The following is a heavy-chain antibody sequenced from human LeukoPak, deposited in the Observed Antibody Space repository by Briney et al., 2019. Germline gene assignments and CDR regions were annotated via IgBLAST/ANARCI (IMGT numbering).Heavy chain of an antibody. CDR1: GLSLTTSGVG. Sequence: SGPTLVNPTQTLTLTCTFSGLSLTTSGVGVGWFRQPPGKALEWLALIYWDDDRRYSPSLKTRLSITKDTSKNQVVLTVTDMDPVDTATYYCARIKGESSGYYYYYSYYMDVWGKGTTVTVSS. D-gene: IGHD3-22*01. CDR2: IYWDDDR. V-gene: IGHV2-5*02. CDR3: ARIKGESSGYYYYYSYYMDV. J-gene: IGHJ6*03.